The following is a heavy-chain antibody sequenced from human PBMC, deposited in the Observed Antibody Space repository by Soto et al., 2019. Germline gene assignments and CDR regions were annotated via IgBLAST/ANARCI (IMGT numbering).Heavy chain of an antibody. J-gene: IGHJ4*02. D-gene: IGHD6-19*01. CDR3: ARRSSGWYFDY. Sequence: EVQLLESGGGLVQPGRSLRLSCAASGFTFSSYAMNWVRQAPGKGLEWVSVISGSGGSTYYADSVKGRFTISRDNSKNTLYLQMNSLRAEDTAVYYCARRSSGWYFDYWGQGTLVTVSP. CDR2: ISGSGGST. V-gene: IGHV3-23*01. CDR1: GFTFSSYA.